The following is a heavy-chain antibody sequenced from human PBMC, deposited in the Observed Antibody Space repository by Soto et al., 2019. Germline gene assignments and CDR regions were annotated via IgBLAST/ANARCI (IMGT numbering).Heavy chain of an antibody. D-gene: IGHD3-10*01. V-gene: IGHV3-33*01. Sequence: QVQLVESGGGVVQPGRSLRLSCPGSGFSFSSYAMHWVRQAPGKGLEWVAVIWHDGSNKDYVDSVKGRFTISRDNSKNTLHLQMNSLRAEDTAVYYCARDPATMVRGTVGWIDPWGQGTLVTVSS. CDR2: IWHDGSNK. CDR1: GFSFSSYA. CDR3: ARDPATMVRGTVGWIDP. J-gene: IGHJ5*02.